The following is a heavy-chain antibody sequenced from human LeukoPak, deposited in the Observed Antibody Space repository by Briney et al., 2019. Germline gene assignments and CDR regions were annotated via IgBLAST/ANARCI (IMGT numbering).Heavy chain of an antibody. CDR3: ARAPSVAVAGKPNYDY. D-gene: IGHD6-19*01. CDR1: GYTFTGYY. V-gene: IGHV1-2*02. J-gene: IGHJ4*02. Sequence: GASVKVSCKASGYTFTGYYMHWVRQAPGQGLEWMGWINPNSGGTNYAQKFQGRVTMTRDTSISTAYMELSRLRSDDTAVYYCARAPSVAVAGKPNYDYWGQGTLVTVSS. CDR2: INPNSGGT.